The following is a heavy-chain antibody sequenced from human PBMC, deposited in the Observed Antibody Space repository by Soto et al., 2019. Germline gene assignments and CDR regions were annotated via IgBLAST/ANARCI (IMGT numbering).Heavy chain of an antibody. D-gene: IGHD3-10*01. V-gene: IGHV4-59*08. CDR3: ARFIYYGSGSYYFDY. CDR1: DGSISSYY. CDR2: IYYSGST. Sequence: LSLTCGVSDGSISSYYWSWIRQPPGKGLEWIGYIYYSGSTNYNPSLKSRVTISVDTSKNQFSLKLSSVTAADTAVYYCARFIYYGSGSYYFDYWGQGTLVTVFS. J-gene: IGHJ4*02.